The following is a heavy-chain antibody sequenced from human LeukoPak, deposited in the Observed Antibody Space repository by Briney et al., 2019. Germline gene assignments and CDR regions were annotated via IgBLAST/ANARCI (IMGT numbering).Heavy chain of an antibody. D-gene: IGHD2-15*01. J-gene: IGHJ4*02. CDR2: ISSSSSYI. CDR3: AKVVAANEGHDY. Sequence: PGGSLRLSCAASGFTFSSYSMNWVRQAPGKGLEWVSSISSSSSYIYYADSVKGRFAISRDNAKNSLYLQMNSLRAEDTAVYYCAKVVAANEGHDYWGQGTLVTVSS. V-gene: IGHV3-21*04. CDR1: GFTFSSYS.